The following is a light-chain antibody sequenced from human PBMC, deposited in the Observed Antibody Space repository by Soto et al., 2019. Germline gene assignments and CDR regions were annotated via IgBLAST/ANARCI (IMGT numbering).Light chain of an antibody. V-gene: IGKV3-20*01. J-gene: IGKJ4*01. CDR1: QRVNRYY. CDR3: QQYSSSPLT. Sequence: ENVLTQSKGTLSLSPGEGATLSCRASQRVNRYYLTWYQQKPGQAPRLLIYGASNRATGIPDRFTGSGSGTDFTLTISRLEPEDFAVYYCQQYSSSPLTFGGGTKVDIK. CDR2: GAS.